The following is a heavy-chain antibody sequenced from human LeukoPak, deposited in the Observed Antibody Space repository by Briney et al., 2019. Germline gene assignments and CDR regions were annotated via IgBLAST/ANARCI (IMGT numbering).Heavy chain of an antibody. CDR2: IHYSGST. V-gene: IGHV4-39*07. CDR3: ARGAVYSIGIFDY. D-gene: IGHD6-19*01. J-gene: IGHJ4*02. CDR1: GGSISSISYY. Sequence: PSETLSLTCTVSGGSISSISYYWGWIRQPPGKGLEWIGSIHYSGSTNYNPSLKSRVTISVDTSKNQFSLKLSSVTAADTAVYYCARGAVYSIGIFDYWGQGTLVTVSS.